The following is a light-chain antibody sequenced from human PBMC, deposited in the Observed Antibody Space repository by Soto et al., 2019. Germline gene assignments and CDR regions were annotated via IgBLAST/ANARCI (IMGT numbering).Light chain of an antibody. CDR3: QAWDSRHVV. V-gene: IGLV3-1*01. CDR2: QDS. CDR1: KLGNKF. Sequence: SYELTQPPSMSVSPGQTASITCSGEKLGNKFVCWYQQKPGQSPVVVIYQDSRRPSGIPERFSGSNSGNTATLTISGTQAMDEADYYCQAWDSRHVVFGGGTKLPV. J-gene: IGLJ2*01.